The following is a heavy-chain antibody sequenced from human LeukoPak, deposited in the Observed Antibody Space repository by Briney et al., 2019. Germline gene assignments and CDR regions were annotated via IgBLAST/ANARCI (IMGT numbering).Heavy chain of an antibody. D-gene: IGHD6-13*01. V-gene: IGHV3-9*01. CDR3: AKDIFTGIAAAGAIDY. Sequence: GGSLRLSCAASGFTFDDYAIHWVRQAPGKGLEWVSGISWNSGSMGYADSVKGRFTISRDNAKNSLYLQMNSLRAEDTALYYCAKDIFTGIAAAGAIDYWGQGTLVTVSS. J-gene: IGHJ4*02. CDR2: ISWNSGSM. CDR1: GFTFDDYA.